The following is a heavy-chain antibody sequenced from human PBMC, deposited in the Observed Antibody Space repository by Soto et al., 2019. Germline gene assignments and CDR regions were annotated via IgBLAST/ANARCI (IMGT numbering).Heavy chain of an antibody. V-gene: IGHV4-59*12. D-gene: IGHD5-12*01. J-gene: IGHJ4*02. CDR3: ARLGGYSGYDPLDY. CDR1: GASISSYY. Sequence: QVQLQESGPGLVKPSETLSLTCTVSGASISSYYWSWIRQSPGKGLEWIGYIYYRGSTNYNPSLKRLVAMAMGTSKNQFSLHLSSVTPADTAVYYGARLGGYSGYDPLDYWGQGTLVTVSS. CDR2: IYYRGST.